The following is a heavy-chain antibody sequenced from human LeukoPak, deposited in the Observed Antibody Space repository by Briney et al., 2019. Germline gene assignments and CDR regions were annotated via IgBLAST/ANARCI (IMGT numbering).Heavy chain of an antibody. CDR3: ASRNPSSRAFDY. J-gene: IGHJ4*02. Sequence: SSETLSLTCTVSGGSISSGDYYWSWIRQPPGKGLEWIGYIYYSGSTYYNPSLKSRVTISVDTSKNQFSLKLSSVTAADTAVYYCASRNPSSRAFDYWGQGTLVTVSS. CDR1: GGSISSGDYY. D-gene: IGHD2-2*01. V-gene: IGHV4-30-4*02. CDR2: IYYSGST.